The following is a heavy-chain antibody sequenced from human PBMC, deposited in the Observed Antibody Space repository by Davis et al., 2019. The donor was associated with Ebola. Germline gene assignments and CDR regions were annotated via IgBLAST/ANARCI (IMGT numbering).Heavy chain of an antibody. Sequence: GGSLRLSCAASGFTFSSYSMNWVRQAPGKGLEWVSYISSSSSTIYYADSVKGRFTISRDNAKNSLYLQMNSLRVEDTAVYYCATFEVGTSWGQGVLVTVSS. CDR1: GFTFSSYS. J-gene: IGHJ5*02. CDR3: ATFEVGTS. V-gene: IGHV3-48*01. D-gene: IGHD3-3*01. CDR2: ISSSSSTI.